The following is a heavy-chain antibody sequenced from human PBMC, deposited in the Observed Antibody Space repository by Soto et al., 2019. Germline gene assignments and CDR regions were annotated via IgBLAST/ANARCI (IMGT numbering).Heavy chain of an antibody. CDR2: IWYDGSRR. V-gene: IGHV3-33*01. CDR1: GFTFTSYA. J-gene: IGHJ4*02. CDR3: ARARPAGFWSGHYDPYFDY. D-gene: IGHD3-3*01. Sequence: PGGSLRLSCATSGFTFTSYAMRWVRQAPGKGLEWVAVIWYDGSRRYYADSVKARFTISRENSQNTLFLQMNSLRAEDTAVYYCARARPAGFWSGHYDPYFDYCGQGTLVTVSS.